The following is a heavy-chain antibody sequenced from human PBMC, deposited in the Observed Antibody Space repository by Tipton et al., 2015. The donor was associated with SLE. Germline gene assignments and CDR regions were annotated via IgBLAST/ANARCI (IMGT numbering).Heavy chain of an antibody. CDR3: ARLNYYGSGSDAFDI. CDR1: GGSISSHS. CDR2: IYKSGST. D-gene: IGHD3-10*01. Sequence: GLVKPSETLSLTCTVSGGSISSHSWSWIRQPPGKGLEWIGHIYKSGSTNYRPSLKSRVTISVDTSKSQFSLKLGFLTAADTAMYYCARLNYYGSGSDAFDIWGQGTIVTVSS. V-gene: IGHV4-4*09. J-gene: IGHJ3*02.